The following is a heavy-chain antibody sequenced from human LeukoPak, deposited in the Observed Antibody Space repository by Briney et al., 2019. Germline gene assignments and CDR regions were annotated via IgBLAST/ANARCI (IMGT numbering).Heavy chain of an antibody. J-gene: IGHJ3*02. D-gene: IGHD3-22*01. Sequence: PSETLSLTCTVSVGSATISGYYCSWVRQPPGKGLEYIGYIYYSGSTNYNPPLKSRVTISVHTSKNQFSLKLRSVTAADTAVYYCARDSASTGYMNAFDIWGQGTMVTISS. CDR2: IYYSGST. CDR3: ARDSASTGYMNAFDI. V-gene: IGHV4-61*08. CDR1: VGSATISGYY.